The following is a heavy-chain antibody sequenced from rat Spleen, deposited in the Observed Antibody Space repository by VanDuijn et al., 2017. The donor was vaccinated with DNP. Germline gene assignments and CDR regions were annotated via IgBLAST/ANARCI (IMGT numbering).Heavy chain of an antibody. D-gene: IGHD1-6*01. CDR1: GFTFSNYG. V-gene: IGHV5S13*01. CDR3: ASRAPGDYFYGGYFDY. CDR2: ITNSGGST. Sequence: EVRLVESGGGLVQPGRSLKLSCAVSGFTFSNYGMAWVRQAPTKGLEWVASITNSGGSTYYRDSVRGRFTIFRDIPKSTLYLQMDSLRSEDTATYYCASRAPGDYFYGGYFDYWGQGVMVTVSS. J-gene: IGHJ2*01.